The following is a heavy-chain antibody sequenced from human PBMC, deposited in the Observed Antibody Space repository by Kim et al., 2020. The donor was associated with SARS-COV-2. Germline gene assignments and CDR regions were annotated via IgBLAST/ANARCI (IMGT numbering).Heavy chain of an antibody. Sequence: SETLSLTCTVSGDSTSSGGYYWTWIRQHPGKGLEWIGYIYYSGSTYYSPSLKSRITISVDTSKDRFSLKLSSVTAADTAVYYCARSDGYSFDFWGQGTLVTVSS. V-gene: IGHV4-31*03. J-gene: IGHJ4*02. CDR1: GDSTSSGGYY. D-gene: IGHD2-21*01. CDR3: ARSDGYSFDF. CDR2: IYYSGST.